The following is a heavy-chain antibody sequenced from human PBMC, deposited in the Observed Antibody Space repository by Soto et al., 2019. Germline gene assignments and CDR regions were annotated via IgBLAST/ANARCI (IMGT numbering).Heavy chain of an antibody. CDR1: GDSISGGASF. CDR3: AKLSCTSSTCYFPGWFDP. J-gene: IGHJ5*02. D-gene: IGHD2-2*01. CDR2: VYYSGSS. V-gene: IGHV4-31*03. Sequence: KASETLSLTCTVSGDSISGGASFWSWIRQPPGKGLEWIANVYYSGSSYYNPSLKSRLTISVDTTKNQFSLQLKSMTAADTAVYHCAKLSCTSSTCYFPGWFDPWGQGTLVTVSS.